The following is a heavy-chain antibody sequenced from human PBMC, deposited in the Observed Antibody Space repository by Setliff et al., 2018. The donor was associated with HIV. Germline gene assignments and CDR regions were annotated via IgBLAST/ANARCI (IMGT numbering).Heavy chain of an antibody. V-gene: IGHV1-69*06. D-gene: IGHD6-6*01. CDR2: IIPMSATT. CDR1: GGTFSSYA. CDR3: ARGIAARGNYYYMDV. J-gene: IGHJ6*03. Sequence: ASVKVSCKASGGTFSSYAINWVRQAHGQGLEWMGRIIPMSATTNYAQNFQGRVTITADKSTNTAYMEVRSLRFEDTAVYYCARGIAARGNYYYMDVWGEGTTVTVSS.